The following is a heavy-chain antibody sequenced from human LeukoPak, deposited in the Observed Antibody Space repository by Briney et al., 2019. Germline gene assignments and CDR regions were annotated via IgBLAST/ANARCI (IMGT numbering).Heavy chain of an antibody. CDR2: IRSKANSYAT. Sequence: GGSLKLSCAASGFTFSGSAMHWVRQASGKGLEWVGRIRSKANSYATAYAASVKGRFTISRDDSKNTAYLQMNSLKTEDTAVYYCTRRLLLWDTDAFDIWGQGTMVTVSS. D-gene: IGHD3-10*01. CDR3: TRRLLLWDTDAFDI. J-gene: IGHJ3*02. CDR1: GFTFSGSA. V-gene: IGHV3-73*01.